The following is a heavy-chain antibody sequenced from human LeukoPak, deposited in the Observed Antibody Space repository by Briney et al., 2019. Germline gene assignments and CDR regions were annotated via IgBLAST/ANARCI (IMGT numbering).Heavy chain of an antibody. CDR2: IYYSGST. J-gene: IGHJ4*02. V-gene: IGHV4-31*11. Sequence: SETLSLTCAVYGGSFSGYYWSWIRQHPGKGLEWIGYIYYSGSTYYNPSLKSRVTISVDTSKSQFSLKLSSVTAADTAVYYCAREGKSSGYYYGEYYFDYWGQGTLVTVSS. CDR1: GGSFSGYY. D-gene: IGHD3-22*01. CDR3: AREGKSSGYYYGEYYFDY.